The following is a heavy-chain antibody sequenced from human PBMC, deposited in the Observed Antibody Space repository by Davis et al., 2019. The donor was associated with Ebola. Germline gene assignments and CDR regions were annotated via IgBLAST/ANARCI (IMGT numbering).Heavy chain of an antibody. V-gene: IGHV3-33*01. Sequence: GGSLRLSCAASGFTFSSYGMHWVRQAPGKGLQWVAVIWYDGSNKYYADSVKGRFTISRDNSKNTLYLQMNSLRAEDTAVYYCARGVWDSTGYNPYYFDYWGQGTLVTVSS. CDR2: IWYDGSNK. D-gene: IGHD3-22*01. CDR1: GFTFSSYG. J-gene: IGHJ4*02. CDR3: ARGVWDSTGYNPYYFDY.